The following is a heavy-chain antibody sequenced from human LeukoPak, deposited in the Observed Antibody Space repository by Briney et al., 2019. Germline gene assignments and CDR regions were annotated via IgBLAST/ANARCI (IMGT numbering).Heavy chain of an antibody. CDR3: AKLSRVCSTTSCYVDY. CDR2: IRGSGGPT. CDR1: GFTFTSYA. D-gene: IGHD2-2*01. Sequence: GGSLRLSCAASGFTFTSYAMSWVRQAPGKGLECVSVIRGSGGPTYYADSVKGRFTISRDNSKNTLHLQMNSLRAEDTAVYYCAKLSRVCSTTSCYVDYWGQGTLVTVSS. J-gene: IGHJ4*02. V-gene: IGHV3-23*01.